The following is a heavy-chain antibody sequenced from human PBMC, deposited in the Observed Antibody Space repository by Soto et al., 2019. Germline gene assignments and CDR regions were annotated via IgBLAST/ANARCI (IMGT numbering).Heavy chain of an antibody. J-gene: IGHJ4*02. Sequence: LRLSCAASGFTFSSYWMYWVRQAPGKGLVWVSRTNSDGSDTSYADSVKGRFTISRDNAKNTLYLQMNSLRAEDTAVYYCARDRGWSLFDYWGQGTLVTVPS. CDR2: TNSDGSDT. V-gene: IGHV3-74*01. CDR3: ARDRGWSLFDY. D-gene: IGHD6-19*01. CDR1: GFTFSSYW.